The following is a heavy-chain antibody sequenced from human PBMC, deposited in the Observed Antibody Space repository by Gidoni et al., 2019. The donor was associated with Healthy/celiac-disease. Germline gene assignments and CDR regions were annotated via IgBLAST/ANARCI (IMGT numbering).Heavy chain of an antibody. CDR2: IYPGDSDT. V-gene: IGHV5-51*03. CDR1: GYSFTSYW. CDR3: ASLRGGYCSSTSCLPSYNWFDP. D-gene: IGHD2-2*01. J-gene: IGHJ5*02. Sequence: EVQLVQSGAEVKKPGESLKISCTGSGYSFTSYWIGWVRQMPGKGLEWMGIIYPGDSDTRYSPSFQGQVTISADKSISTAYLQWSSLKASDTAMYYCASLRGGYCSSTSCLPSYNWFDPWGQGTLVTVSS.